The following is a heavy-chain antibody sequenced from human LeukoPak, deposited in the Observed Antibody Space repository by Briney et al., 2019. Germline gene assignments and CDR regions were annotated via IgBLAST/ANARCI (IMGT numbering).Heavy chain of an antibody. J-gene: IGHJ4*02. CDR2: ISSSSSYI. CDR1: GFAFSSYS. Sequence: GGSLRLSCAASGFAFSSYSMNWVRQAPGKGLEWVSSISSSSSYIYYADSVKGRFTISRDNAKNSLYLQMNSLRAEDTAVYYCARDQDGPLGSAPFDYWGQGTLVTVSS. V-gene: IGHV3-21*01. CDR3: ARDQDGPLGSAPFDY. D-gene: IGHD3-10*01.